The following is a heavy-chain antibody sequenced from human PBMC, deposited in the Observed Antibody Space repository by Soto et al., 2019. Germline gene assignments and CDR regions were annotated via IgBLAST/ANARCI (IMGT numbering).Heavy chain of an antibody. V-gene: IGHV1-3*01. D-gene: IGHD3-10*01. CDR1: GYTFTSYA. Sequence: QVQLVQSGAEVKKPGASVKVSCKASGYTFTSYAMHWVRQAPGQRLEWMGWINAGNGNTKYSQKFQGRVTITRDTSASTAYMELSSLRSEDTAVYYCAREVTMVRGVTRRNYYYMDVWGKGTTVTVSS. CDR2: INAGNGNT. J-gene: IGHJ6*03. CDR3: AREVTMVRGVTRRNYYYMDV.